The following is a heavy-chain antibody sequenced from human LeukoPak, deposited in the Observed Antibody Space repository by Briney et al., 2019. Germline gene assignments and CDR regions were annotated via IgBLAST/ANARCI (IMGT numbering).Heavy chain of an antibody. D-gene: IGHD4-17*01. J-gene: IGHJ4*02. CDR2: INPNSGHT. CDR3: ARELRRDAY. CDR1: GYTFTSYD. Sequence: ASVKVSCKASGYTFTSYDVNWVRQAPGQGLEWTGYINPNSGHTTYAQRFQGRITMTRDTSISTAYMELTSLTSEDTAIYYCARELRRDAYWGQGALVTVSS. V-gene: IGHV1-8*01.